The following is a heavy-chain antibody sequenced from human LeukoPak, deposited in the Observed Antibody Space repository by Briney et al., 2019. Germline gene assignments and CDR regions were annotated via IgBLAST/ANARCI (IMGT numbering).Heavy chain of an antibody. CDR1: GYTFTSYY. J-gene: IGHJ4*02. D-gene: IGHD1-26*01. CDR3: ARRGISGSYYVDY. Sequence: ASVKVSCKASGYTFTSYYMHWVRQAPGQGLEWTGRINPSGGSTSYAQKFQGRVTMTRDTSTSAVYMELSSLRSEDTAVYYCARRGISGSYYVDYWGQGTLVTVSS. CDR2: INPSGGST. V-gene: IGHV1-46*03.